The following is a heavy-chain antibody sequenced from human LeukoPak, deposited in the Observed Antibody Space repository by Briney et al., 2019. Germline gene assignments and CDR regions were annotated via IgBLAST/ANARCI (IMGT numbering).Heavy chain of an antibody. CDR2: IYPGDSDI. CDR1: GYSFTSYW. CDR3: ATFSNYGDFFDY. J-gene: IGHJ4*02. D-gene: IGHD4-17*01. V-gene: IGHV5-51*01. Sequence: GESLQISCKGSGYSFTSYWIGWVRQMPGKGLEWMGIIYPGDSDIRYNPSFQGQVTMSADKSVNVAYLQWSSLKASDTAIYYCATFSNYGDFFDYWGQGTLVTVSS.